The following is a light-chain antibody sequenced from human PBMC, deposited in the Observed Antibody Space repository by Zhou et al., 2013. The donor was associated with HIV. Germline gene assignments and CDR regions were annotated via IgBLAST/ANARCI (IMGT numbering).Light chain of an antibody. Sequence: EIVLTQSPATLSLSPGERATLSCRASQSVSSHLAWYRQKPGQPPRLLIYDASNRVPGIPARFSGSGSGTDFTLTITSLEPEDFATYFCLQCKSYPLTFGGGTKVEI. J-gene: IGKJ4*01. CDR2: DAS. V-gene: IGKV3-11*01. CDR1: QSVSSH. CDR3: LQCKSYPLT.